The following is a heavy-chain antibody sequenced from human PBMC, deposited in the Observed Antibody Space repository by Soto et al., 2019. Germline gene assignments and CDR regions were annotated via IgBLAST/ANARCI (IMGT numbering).Heavy chain of an antibody. D-gene: IGHD6-6*01. Sequence: SETLSLTCTVSGGSISSGDYYWSWIRQPPGKGLEWIGYIYYSGSTNYNPSLKSRVTISVDTSKNQFSLKLSSVTAADTAVYYCARSGGYSSSWVDYWGQGTLVTVSS. CDR2: IYYSGST. CDR1: GGSISSGDYY. CDR3: ARSGGYSSSWVDY. V-gene: IGHV4-61*08. J-gene: IGHJ4*02.